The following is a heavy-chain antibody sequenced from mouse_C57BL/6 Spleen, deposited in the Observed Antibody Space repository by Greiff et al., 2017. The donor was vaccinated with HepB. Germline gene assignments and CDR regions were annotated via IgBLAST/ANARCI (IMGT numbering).Heavy chain of an antibody. CDR3: TRSGDYYGK. V-gene: IGHV1-5*01. CDR2: IYPGNSDT. Sequence: EVQLQQSGTVLARPGASVKMSCKTSGYTFTSYWMHWVKQRPGQGLEWIGAIYPGNSDTSYNQKFKGKAKLTAVTSASTAYMELSSLTNEDSAVYYGTRSGDYYGKWGQGTTLTVSS. CDR1: GYTFTSYW. D-gene: IGHD1-1*01. J-gene: IGHJ2*01.